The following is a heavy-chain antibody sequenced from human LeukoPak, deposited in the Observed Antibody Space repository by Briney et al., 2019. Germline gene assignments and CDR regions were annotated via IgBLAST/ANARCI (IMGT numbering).Heavy chain of an antibody. CDR3: GRGGRGYSYEIDY. Sequence: SETLSLTCTVSGGSISSSSYYWGWIRQPPGKGLEWIGYIDYSGSTNYNPSLKSRVITSVDTANNQFSLKLSSVTAADTAVYYCGRGGRGYSYEIDYWGQGDLVTVSS. D-gene: IGHD5-18*01. CDR2: IDYSGST. V-gene: IGHV4-61*05. J-gene: IGHJ4*02. CDR1: GGSISSSSYY.